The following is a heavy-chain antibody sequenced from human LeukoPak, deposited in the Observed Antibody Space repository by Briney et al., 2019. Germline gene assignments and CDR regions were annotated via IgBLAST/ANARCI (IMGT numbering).Heavy chain of an antibody. J-gene: IGHJ3*02. D-gene: IGHD4-23*01. CDR2: ISGSGTNT. Sequence: GGSLRLSCGASGFTCSNYGMTWVRQAPGKGLEWVSGISGSGTNTYYADSVRGRFTISRDNSKNTPYLQMSSLRAEDTAVYFCAKLATVIRHDAFDIWGQGTMVTVSS. CDR3: AKLATVIRHDAFDI. V-gene: IGHV3-23*01. CDR1: GFTCSNYG.